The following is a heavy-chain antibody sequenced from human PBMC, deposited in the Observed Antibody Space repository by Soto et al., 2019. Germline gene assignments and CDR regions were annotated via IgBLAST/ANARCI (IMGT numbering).Heavy chain of an antibody. CDR2: MFASGSS. J-gene: IGHJ4*02. V-gene: IGHV4-4*02. CDR3: AREGFDHRPDY. Sequence: SETLSLTCAVSGDSISCPNWWSWYRQPPGKGLELIGEMFASGSSNYNPSLNGRVTISLDTSKNHFSLKLTSLAAADTAIYYCAREGFDHRPDYWGQGIPVTVSS. CDR1: GDSISCPNW.